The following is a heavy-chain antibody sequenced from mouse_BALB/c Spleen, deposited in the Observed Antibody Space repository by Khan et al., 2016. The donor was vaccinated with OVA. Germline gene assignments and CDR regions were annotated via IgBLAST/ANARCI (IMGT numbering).Heavy chain of an antibody. J-gene: IGHJ4*01. D-gene: IGHD2-12*01. CDR1: GYTFTNYG. V-gene: IGHV9-3-1*01. Sequence: QIQLVQSGPEMKKPGETVKISCKASGYTFTNYGMNWVKQSPGKALKWMGWINTFTGEPTSADDFKGRFAFSLETSASTASLQINNLKNEDTATYFCARPPYFSYSRDHWGQGTSVTVSS. CDR2: INTFTGEP. CDR3: ARPPYFSYSRDH.